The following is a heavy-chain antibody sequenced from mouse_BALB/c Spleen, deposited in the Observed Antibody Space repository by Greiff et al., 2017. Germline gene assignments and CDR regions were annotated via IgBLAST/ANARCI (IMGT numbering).Heavy chain of an antibody. J-gene: IGHJ4*01. CDR3: AREGDYDGYAMDY. CDR2: IDPANGNT. Sequence: EVQLQQSGAELVKPGASVKLSCTASGFNIKDTYMHWVKQRPEQGLEWIGRIDPANGNTKYDPKFQGKATITADTSSNTAYLQLSSLTSEDTAVYYCAREGDYDGYAMDYWGQGTSVTVSS. D-gene: IGHD2-4*01. V-gene: IGHV14-3*02. CDR1: GFNIKDTY.